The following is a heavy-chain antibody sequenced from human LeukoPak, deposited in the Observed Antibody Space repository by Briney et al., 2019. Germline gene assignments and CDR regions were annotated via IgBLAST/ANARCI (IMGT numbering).Heavy chain of an antibody. CDR3: AGIPVFGVVLHQEPV. CDR1: GYTFTSYC. J-gene: IGHJ6*04. V-gene: IGHV1-69*10. Sequence: ASVKVSCKASGYTFTSYCINWVRQAPAQGLEWMGVFIPILGTANSTQKFQDRVTSTADISTNTVYMELSSLRSEDTAVYFCAGIPVFGVVLHQEPVWGKGTTVTVSS. CDR2: FIPILGTA. D-gene: IGHD3-3*01.